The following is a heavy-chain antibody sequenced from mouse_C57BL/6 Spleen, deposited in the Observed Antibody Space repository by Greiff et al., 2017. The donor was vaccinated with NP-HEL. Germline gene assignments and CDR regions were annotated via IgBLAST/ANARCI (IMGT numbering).Heavy chain of an antibody. Sequence: EVKLMESGGGLVKPGGSLKLSCAASGFTFSSYAMSWVRQTPEKRLEWVATISDGGSYTYYPDNVKGRFTISRDNAKNNLYLQMSHLKSEDTAMYYCARDGGDRGLFDYWGQGTTLTVSS. D-gene: IGHD3-3*01. V-gene: IGHV5-4*01. CDR2: ISDGGSYT. CDR1: GFTFSSYA. J-gene: IGHJ2*01. CDR3: ARDGGDRGLFDY.